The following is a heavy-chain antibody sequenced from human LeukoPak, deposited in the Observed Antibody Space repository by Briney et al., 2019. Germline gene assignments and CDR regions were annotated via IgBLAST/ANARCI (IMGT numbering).Heavy chain of an antibody. CDR1: GYSISSGYY. D-gene: IGHD1-26*01. CDR2: NHYSARI. CDR3: TREVRSAWASFDP. Sequence: SETLSLTCTVSGYSISSGYYWGWIRQPPGKGLEWIGSNHYSARIYYNPSLKSRLTISPDTSKNQFSLKLTSVTAANTAVYYCTREVRSAWASFDPWGQGTLVIVSS. V-gene: IGHV4-38-2*02. J-gene: IGHJ5*02.